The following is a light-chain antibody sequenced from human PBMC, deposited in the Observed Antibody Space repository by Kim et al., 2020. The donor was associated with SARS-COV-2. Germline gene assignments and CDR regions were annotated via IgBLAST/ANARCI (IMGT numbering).Light chain of an antibody. J-gene: IGLJ2*01. Sequence: SSELPQDPAVSVALGQTVSITCQGDSLRSYYATWYQQKPGQAPTLVIYGKNNRPSGIPDRFSGSSSGNTASLTITGTQAGDEADYYCNSRDSNDNVVFGG. CDR2: GKN. CDR3: NSRDSNDNVV. V-gene: IGLV3-19*01. CDR1: SLRSYY.